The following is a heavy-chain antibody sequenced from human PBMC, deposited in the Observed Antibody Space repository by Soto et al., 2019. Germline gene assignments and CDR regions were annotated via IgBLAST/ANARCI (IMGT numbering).Heavy chain of an antibody. Sequence: ELQLLESGGGLAHQGESLTLSCAASEDSFDNSAMTWVRQAPVKGLEWVSTTTNTGGTTNYADSVQGRFTVSRDKFRNTLYLLMNSLRAEDTAVYYCAKLRRGATGTEGFHPWGQGTLVTVSS. J-gene: IGHJ5*02. CDR1: EDSFDNSA. D-gene: IGHD1-1*01. CDR3: AKLRRGATGTEGFHP. CDR2: TTNTGGTT. V-gene: IGHV3-23*01.